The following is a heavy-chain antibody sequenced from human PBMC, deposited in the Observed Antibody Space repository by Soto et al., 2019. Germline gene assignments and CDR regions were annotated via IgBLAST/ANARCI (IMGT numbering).Heavy chain of an antibody. CDR1: VFDFNNYD. CDR2: IGTKADT. Sequence: PGWSLRLSCATSVFDFNNYDMFWVRQPTGKGLEWVSAIGTKADTFYPDSVKGRFTISRENARNSLYLQMNSLRAGDTGVYYCARSPSGSYPSGNALDIWGQGTMVTVSS. V-gene: IGHV3-13*01. D-gene: IGHD1-26*01. J-gene: IGHJ3*02. CDR3: ARSPSGSYPSGNALDI.